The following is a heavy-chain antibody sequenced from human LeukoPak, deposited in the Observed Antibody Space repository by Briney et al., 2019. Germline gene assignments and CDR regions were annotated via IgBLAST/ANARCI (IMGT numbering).Heavy chain of an antibody. CDR3: ARHWGSTSSGVDY. V-gene: IGHV4-39*01. CDR1: GGSISSSSYY. Sequence: SETLSLTCSVSGGSISSSSYYWGWIRQPPGKGLEWIGSIYYSGSTYYNPSLKSRVTISVDTSKNHVSLKLSSVTAADTAVYYCARHWGSTSSGVDYWGQGTLVTVSS. CDR2: IYYSGST. D-gene: IGHD2-2*01. J-gene: IGHJ4*02.